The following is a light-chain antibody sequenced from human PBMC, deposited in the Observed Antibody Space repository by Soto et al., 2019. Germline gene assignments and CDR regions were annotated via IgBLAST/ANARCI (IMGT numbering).Light chain of an antibody. CDR1: QSISTF. J-gene: IGKJ4*01. CDR3: QQCFSTPLLT. CDR2: GAS. V-gene: IGKV1-39*01. Sequence: DIQMTQSPSSLSASVGDRVTITSRASQSISTFLNWYQQKPGKAPKLLIYGASNLESGVPSTFSGSGSGTDFTLTISSLQPEDFATYYCQQCFSTPLLTFGGGTKVEIK.